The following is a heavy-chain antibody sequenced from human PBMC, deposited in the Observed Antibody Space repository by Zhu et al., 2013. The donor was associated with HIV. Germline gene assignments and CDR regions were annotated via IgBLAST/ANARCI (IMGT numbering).Heavy chain of an antibody. J-gene: IGHJ5*02. D-gene: IGHD3-3*01. CDR3: ARDLGYYDFWSGYPSRNNWFDP. CDR2: INPNSGGT. V-gene: IGHV1-2*04. CDR1: GYTFTGYY. Sequence: QVQLVQSGAEVKKPGASVKVSCKASGYTFTGYYMHWVRQAPGQGLEWMGWINPNSGGTNYAQKFQGWVTMTRDTSISTAYMELSRLRSDDTAVYYCARDLGYYDFWSGYPSRNNWFDPWGQGTLVTVSS.